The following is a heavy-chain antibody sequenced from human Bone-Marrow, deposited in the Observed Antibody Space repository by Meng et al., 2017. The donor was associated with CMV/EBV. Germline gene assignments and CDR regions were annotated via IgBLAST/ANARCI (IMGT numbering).Heavy chain of an antibody. D-gene: IGHD1-1*01. CDR2: ISYSGIT. Sequence: SETLSLTCIVSGDSFTDRNYYWGWIRQPPGKGLEWVGSISYSGITYYSPSLKTRLTISVDTSKHQFSLKLSSVTAADTAVYFCALQTRGGRPFDSWGQGTRVTGSS. J-gene: IGHJ4*02. CDR3: ALQTRGGRPFDS. CDR1: GDSFTDRNYY. V-gene: IGHV4-39*01.